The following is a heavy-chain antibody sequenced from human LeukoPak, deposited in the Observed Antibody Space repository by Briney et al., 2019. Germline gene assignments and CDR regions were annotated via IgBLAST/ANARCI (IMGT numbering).Heavy chain of an antibody. Sequence: GGSLRLSCAASGFTFSSYSMNWVRQAPGKGLEWVSSISSSSSYIYYADSVKGRFTISRDNAKNSLYLQMSSLRAEDTAVYYCARDTSTSSWYPGWFDPWGQGTLVTVSS. CDR1: GFTFSSYS. CDR2: ISSSSSYI. J-gene: IGHJ5*02. CDR3: ARDTSTSSWYPGWFDP. V-gene: IGHV3-21*01. D-gene: IGHD6-13*01.